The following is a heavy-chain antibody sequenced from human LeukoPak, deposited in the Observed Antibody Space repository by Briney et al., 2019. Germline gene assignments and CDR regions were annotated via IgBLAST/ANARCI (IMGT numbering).Heavy chain of an antibody. CDR1: GGSISSYY. V-gene: IGHV4-59*01. CDR2: IYYSGST. D-gene: IGHD3-3*01. J-gene: IGHJ5*02. CDR3: ARAVDPYYDLWSGYFWFDP. Sequence: SETLSLTCTVSGGSISSYYWSWIRQPPGKGLEWIGYIYYSGSTNYNPSLKSRVTISVDTSENQFSLKLSSVTAADTAVYYCARAVDPYYDLWSGYFWFDPWGQGTLVTASS.